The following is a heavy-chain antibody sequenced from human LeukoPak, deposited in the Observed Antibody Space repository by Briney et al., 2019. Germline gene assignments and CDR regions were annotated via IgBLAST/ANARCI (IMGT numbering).Heavy chain of an antibody. J-gene: IGHJ6*02. Sequence: GGPLRLSCAASGFTFSSYAMSWVRQAPGKGLEWVSAISGSGGSTYYADSVKGRFTISRDNSKNTLYLQMNSLRAEDTAVYYCAKDIGAYYYYGMDVWGQGTTVTVSS. CDR3: AKDIGAYYYYGMDV. CDR1: GFTFSSYA. CDR2: ISGSGGST. D-gene: IGHD5-12*01. V-gene: IGHV3-23*01.